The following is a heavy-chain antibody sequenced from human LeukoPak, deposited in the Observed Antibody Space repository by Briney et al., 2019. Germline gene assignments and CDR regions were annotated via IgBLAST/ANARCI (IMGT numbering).Heavy chain of an antibody. CDR1: GFTVSSNY. CDR3: AKVGKYYYGSGSYYYYYYYMDV. J-gene: IGHJ6*03. D-gene: IGHD3-10*01. CDR2: IYSSRGT. V-gene: IGHV3-66*01. Sequence: GGSLRLSCAASGFTVSSNYMSWVRQAPGKGLEWVSIIYSSRGTNYADSVKGRFTISRDNSKNSLYLQMNSLRAEDTAVYYCAKVGKYYYGSGSYYYYYYYMDVWGKGTTVTISS.